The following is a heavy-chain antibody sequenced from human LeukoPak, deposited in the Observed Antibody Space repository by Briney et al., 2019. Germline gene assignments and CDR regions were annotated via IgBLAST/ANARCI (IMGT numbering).Heavy chain of an antibody. CDR1: GYSFTSYG. V-gene: IGHV1-18*01. CDR3: AREMEFRGYCSGGSCYQRLRAFDI. J-gene: IGHJ3*02. CDR2: ISAYNGNT. D-gene: IGHD2-15*01. Sequence: ASVEVSCKASGYSFTSYGISWVRQAPGQGLEWMGWISAYNGNTNYAQKLQGRVTMTTDTSTSTAYMELRSLRSDDTAVYYCAREMEFRGYCSGGSCYQRLRAFDIWGQGTMVTVSS.